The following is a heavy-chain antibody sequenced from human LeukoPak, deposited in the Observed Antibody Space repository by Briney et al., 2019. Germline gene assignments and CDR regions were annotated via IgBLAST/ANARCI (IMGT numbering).Heavy chain of an antibody. CDR1: GGSFSGYY. CDR2: INHSGST. CDR3: ARHLGYGGAFDY. Sequence: ETLSLTCAVYGGSFSGYYWSWIRQPPGKGLEWIGEINHSGSTNYNPSLKSRVTISVDTSKNQFSLKLSSVTAADTAVYYCARHLGYGGAFDYWGQGTLVTVSS. D-gene: IGHD4-23*01. J-gene: IGHJ4*02. V-gene: IGHV4-34*01.